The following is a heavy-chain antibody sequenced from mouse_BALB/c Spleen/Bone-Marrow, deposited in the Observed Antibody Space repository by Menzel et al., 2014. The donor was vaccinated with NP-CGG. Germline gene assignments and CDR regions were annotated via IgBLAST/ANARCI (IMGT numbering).Heavy chain of an antibody. J-gene: IGHJ1*01. CDR2: INPNNDGT. Sequence: VQLKDSGPELVKPGASVKMSCKASGYTFTSYVMHWVKQKPGQGLEWIGNINPNNDGTKYNEKFKGKATLTSDKSSGTAYMELSSLTSEDSAVYYCARSLYGYDWYFDVWGAGTTVTVSS. CDR1: GYTFTSYV. D-gene: IGHD2-2*01. CDR3: ARSLYGYDWYFDV. V-gene: IGHV1-14*01.